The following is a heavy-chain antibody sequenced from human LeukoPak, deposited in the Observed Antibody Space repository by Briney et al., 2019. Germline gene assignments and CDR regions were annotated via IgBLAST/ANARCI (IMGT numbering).Heavy chain of an antibody. V-gene: IGHV1-2*02. J-gene: IGHJ6*03. CDR3: ARAKGPIRFLEWSYYYYYYMDV. Sequence: GASVKVSCKASGYTFTGYYMHWVRQAPGQGLEWMGWINPNSGGTNYAQKFQGRVTMTRDTSISTAYMELSRLRSDDTAVYYCARAKGPIRFLEWSYYYYYYMDVWGKGTTVTVSS. CDR2: INPNSGGT. CDR1: GYTFTGYY. D-gene: IGHD3-3*01.